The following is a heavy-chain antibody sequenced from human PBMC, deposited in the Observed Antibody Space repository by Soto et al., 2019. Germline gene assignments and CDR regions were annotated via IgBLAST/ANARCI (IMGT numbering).Heavy chain of an antibody. CDR1: GYSFTSYW. CDR2: IYPGDSDT. CDR3: ARQVIGVEKNYYYYYMDV. V-gene: IGHV5-51*01. D-gene: IGHD3-3*01. J-gene: IGHJ6*03. Sequence: GESLKISCKGSGYSFTSYWIGWVRQMPGKGLEWMGIIYPGDSDTRYSPSFQGQVTISADKSISTAYLQWSSLKASDTAMYYCARQVIGVEKNYYYYYMDVWGKGTTVTVSS.